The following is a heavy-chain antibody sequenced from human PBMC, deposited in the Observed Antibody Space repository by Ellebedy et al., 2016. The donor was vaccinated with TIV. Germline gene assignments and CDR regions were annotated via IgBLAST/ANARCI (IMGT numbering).Heavy chain of an antibody. CDR3: ARGSGYFSAVLEY. CDR1: GFTFSDHH. V-gene: IGHV3-72*01. CDR2: IRGKAYGGTT. Sequence: PGGSLRLSCAASGFTFSDHHMDWVRQAPGKGLEWVGFIRGKAYGGTTEYAASVKGRFNLSRDDSKTSLYLQMTSLKTDDTAVYYCARGSGYFSAVLEYWGQGTAVTVSS. J-gene: IGHJ4*02. D-gene: IGHD3-22*01.